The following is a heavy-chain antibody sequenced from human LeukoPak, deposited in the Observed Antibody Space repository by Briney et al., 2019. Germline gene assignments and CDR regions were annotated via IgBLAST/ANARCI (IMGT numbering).Heavy chain of an antibody. CDR1: GFTFSSYE. CDR3: ARFFAGGKLRQKGFDY. Sequence: PGGSLRLSCAASGFTFSSYEMNWVRQAPGKGLEWVSSISSSSSYIYYADSVKGRFTISRDNAKNSLYLQMNSLRAEDTAVYYCARFFAGGKLRQKGFDYWGQGTLVTVSS. D-gene: IGHD4-17*01. V-gene: IGHV3-21*01. J-gene: IGHJ4*02. CDR2: ISSSSSYI.